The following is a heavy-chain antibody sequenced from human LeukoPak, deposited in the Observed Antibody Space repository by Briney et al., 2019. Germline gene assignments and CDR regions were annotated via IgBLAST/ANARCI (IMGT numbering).Heavy chain of an antibody. CDR3: ARGPTRYYFDY. CDR2: IYYSGST. D-gene: IGHD3-3*01. Sequence: PSETLSLPCSVSGGALTSFYWGWIPRFPGEGLEWIGYIYYSGSTAYNPSLKNRVTISVDTSKNQFSLNLTSVTAADTAFYYCARGPTRYYFDYWGQGTVVTVSS. J-gene: IGHJ4*02. V-gene: IGHV4-59*01. CDR1: GGALTSFY.